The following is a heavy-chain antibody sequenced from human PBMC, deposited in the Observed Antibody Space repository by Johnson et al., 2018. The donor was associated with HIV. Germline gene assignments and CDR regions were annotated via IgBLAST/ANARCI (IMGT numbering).Heavy chain of an antibody. J-gene: IGHJ3*02. CDR2: IRYDGSHK. Sequence: QVQLVESGGGVVQPGGSLRLSCTASRFTFSDYGMHWVRQAPGKGLEWVAFIRYDGSHKKYADSEKGRFTISRDNSKDTLYLQMSNLRAEDTAVYYCARACRDGYTCDAFDIWGQGTMVTVSS. CDR1: RFTFSDYG. V-gene: IGHV3-30*02. D-gene: IGHD5-24*01. CDR3: ARACRDGYTCDAFDI.